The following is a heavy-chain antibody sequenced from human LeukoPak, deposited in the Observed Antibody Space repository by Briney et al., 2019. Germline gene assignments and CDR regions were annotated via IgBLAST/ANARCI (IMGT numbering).Heavy chain of an antibody. CDR2: INHSGST. J-gene: IGHJ3*02. CDR3: ARAVSSAGAFDI. Sequence: SETLSLTCAVYGGSFSGYYWSWIRQPPGKGLEWIGEINHSGSTNYNPSLKSRVTISVDTSKNQSSLKLSSVTAADTAVYYCARAVSSAGAFDIWGQGTMVTVSS. CDR1: GGSFSGYY. V-gene: IGHV4-34*01.